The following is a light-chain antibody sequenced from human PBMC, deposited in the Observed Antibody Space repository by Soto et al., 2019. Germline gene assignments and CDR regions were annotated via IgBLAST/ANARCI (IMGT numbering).Light chain of an antibody. CDR2: RAS. CDR1: QSLGGT. Sequence: IMMTQSPATLAVSPGDTPTLSCRASQSLGGTLAWYQQKPGHAPMLLTFRASSRATAVPARCSASASCTEVTLTISGLQSDDFSVYYCQQYNNWPPWTFGQGTKVEIK. CDR3: QQYNNWPPWT. J-gene: IGKJ1*01. V-gene: IGKV3-15*01.